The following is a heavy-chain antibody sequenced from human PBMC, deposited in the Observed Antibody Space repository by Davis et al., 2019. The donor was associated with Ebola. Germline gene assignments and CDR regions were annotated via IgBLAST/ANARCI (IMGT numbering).Heavy chain of an antibody. CDR3: ARESGGITGTMGTY. V-gene: IGHV1-24*01. CDR1: GYTLTDLS. J-gene: IGHJ4*02. CDR2: FDPEDGET. Sequence: AASVKVSCKVSGYTLTDLSMHWVRQAPGKGLEWMGGFDPEDGETIYAQKFQGRVTITADESTSTAYMELSSLRSEDTAVYYCARESGGITGTMGTYWGQGTLVTVSS. D-gene: IGHD1-7*01.